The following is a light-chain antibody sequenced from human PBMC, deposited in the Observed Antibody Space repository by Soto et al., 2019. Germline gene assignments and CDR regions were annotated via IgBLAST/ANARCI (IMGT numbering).Light chain of an antibody. J-gene: IGLJ2*01. CDR1: NIDVGRYDH. CDR3: CSYAGDGVV. CDR2: DVN. V-gene: IGLV2-23*02. Sequence: QSVLTQPASVSGSPGQSIIVSCTGTNIDVGRYDHVSWLQRSPGKAPKVVIYDVNNRPSGVSNRFSGSKSDNTAALTISGLQAEDEGDYYCCSYAGDGVVFGAGTKVTVL.